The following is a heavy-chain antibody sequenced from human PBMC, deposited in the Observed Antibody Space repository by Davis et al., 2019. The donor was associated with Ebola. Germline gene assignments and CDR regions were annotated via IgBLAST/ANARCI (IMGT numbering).Heavy chain of an antibody. Sequence: PGGSLRLSCAASAFTFTNYVMSWVRQAPGRGLEWFSAIIGSGISTYFADSVKCLFTISRDNSKNTVYLQMNSLRAEDTAGYYCAKDRRSGSFVDAFDAWGRGTKVIVSS. CDR1: AFTFTNYV. CDR3: AKDRRSGSFVDAFDA. J-gene: IGHJ3*01. V-gene: IGHV3-23*01. D-gene: IGHD1-26*01. CDR2: IIGSGIST.